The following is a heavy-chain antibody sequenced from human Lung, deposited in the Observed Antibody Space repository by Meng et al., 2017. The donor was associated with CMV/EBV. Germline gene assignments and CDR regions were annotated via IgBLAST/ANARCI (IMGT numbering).Heavy chain of an antibody. Sequence: ESXKISXAASGFTFSSYSMNWVRQAPGKGLEWVSSISSSSSYIYYADSVKGRFTISRDNAKNSLYLQMNSLRAEDTAVYYCARDVCGRDDFWSGCYDYWGQGXLVTVSS. CDR2: ISSSSSYI. CDR1: GFTFSSYS. J-gene: IGHJ4*02. CDR3: ARDVCGRDDFWSGCYDY. D-gene: IGHD3-3*01. V-gene: IGHV3-21*01.